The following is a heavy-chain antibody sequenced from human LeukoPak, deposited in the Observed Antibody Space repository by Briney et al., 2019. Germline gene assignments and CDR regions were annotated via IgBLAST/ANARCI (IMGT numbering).Heavy chain of an antibody. CDR1: GFIFGDYA. J-gene: IGHJ4*02. Sequence: GGSLRFSCTGPGFIFGDYAMNWVGQAPGKGLEWVGRIKRKTDGGTIDYAAPVKGRFTISRDDSKNTLFLQVNSLKIEDTAVYYCTTVTLRPVGLWGQGTLVTVSS. D-gene: IGHD3-10*01. CDR2: IKRKTDGGTI. V-gene: IGHV3-15*05. CDR3: TTVTLRPVGL.